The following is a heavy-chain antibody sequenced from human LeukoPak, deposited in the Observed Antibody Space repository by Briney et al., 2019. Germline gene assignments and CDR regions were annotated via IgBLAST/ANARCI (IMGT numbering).Heavy chain of an antibody. Sequence: SETLSLTCTVSGYSISSGYYWGWIRQPPGKGLEWIGSIYHSGSTYYNPSLKSRVTISVDTSKNQFSLKLSSVTAADTAVYYCARVAVYYYDSSGTHYFDYWGQGTLVTVSS. CDR3: ARVAVYYYDSSGTHYFDY. J-gene: IGHJ4*02. CDR2: IYHSGST. D-gene: IGHD3-22*01. CDR1: GYSISSGYY. V-gene: IGHV4-38-2*02.